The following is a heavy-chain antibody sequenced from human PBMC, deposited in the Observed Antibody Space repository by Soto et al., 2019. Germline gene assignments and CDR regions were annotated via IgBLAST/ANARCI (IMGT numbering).Heavy chain of an antibody. J-gene: IGHJ4*02. D-gene: IGHD3-22*01. CDR1: GFTFSSYG. V-gene: IGHV3-33*01. CDR3: ARMYYYDSSGSAPDY. CDR2: IWYDGSNK. Sequence: GGSLRLSCAACGFTFSSYGMHGVRQAPGKGLEWAAVIWYDGSNKYYADSVKGRFTISRDNSKNTLYLQMNSLRAEDTAVYYCARMYYYDSSGSAPDYWGQGTLVTVSS.